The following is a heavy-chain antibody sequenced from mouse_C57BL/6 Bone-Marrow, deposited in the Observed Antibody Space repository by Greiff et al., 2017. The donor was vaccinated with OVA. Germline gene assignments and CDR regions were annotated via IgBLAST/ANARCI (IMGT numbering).Heavy chain of an antibody. V-gene: IGHV5-4*01. CDR1: GFTFSSYA. CDR2: ISDGGSYT. J-gene: IGHJ4*01. CDR3: ARDGNYYGSCYAMDY. Sequence: EVKLMESGGGLVKPGGSLKLSCAASGFTFSSYAMSWVRPTPEKRLEWVATISDGGSYTYYPDNVKGRFTISRDNAKNNLYLQMSHLKSEDTAMYYCARDGNYYGSCYAMDYWGQGTSVTVSS. D-gene: IGHD1-1*01.